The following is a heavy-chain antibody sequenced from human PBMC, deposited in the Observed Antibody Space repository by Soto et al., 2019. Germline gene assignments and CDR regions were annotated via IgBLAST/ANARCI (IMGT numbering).Heavy chain of an antibody. CDR1: GYPVTAYY. CDR2: INPATGAA. V-gene: IGHV1-2*02. CDR3: ARGGGVGVAGSAAFDM. Sequence: QLHLVQSGAVVKKPGASVTVSCSASGYPVTAYYMHWVRQAPGRGLEWMGGINPATGAAKYTQTCQGRGTMTRATGTGTVFMEMRGPTSEDTDVFSCARGGGVGVAGSAAFDMWGQGTLVTVSS. J-gene: IGHJ3*02. D-gene: IGHD3-3*01.